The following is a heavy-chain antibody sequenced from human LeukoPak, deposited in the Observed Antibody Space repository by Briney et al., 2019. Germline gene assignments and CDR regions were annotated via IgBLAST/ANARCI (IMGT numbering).Heavy chain of an antibody. D-gene: IGHD5-18*01. CDR3: AKTARTRAYYFDY. Sequence: GGSLRLSCAASGFTFDDYAMHWVRQAPGKGLEWVSGISWNSGSIGCADSVKGRFTISRDNAKNSLYLQMNSLRAEDTALYYCAKTARTRAYYFDYWGQGTLVTVSS. V-gene: IGHV3-9*01. J-gene: IGHJ4*02. CDR1: GFTFDDYA. CDR2: ISWNSGSI.